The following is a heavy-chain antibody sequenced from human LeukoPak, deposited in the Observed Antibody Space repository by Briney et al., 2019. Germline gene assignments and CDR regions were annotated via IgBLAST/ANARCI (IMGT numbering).Heavy chain of an antibody. J-gene: IGHJ4*02. CDR3: VKIYNYYFDY. Sequence: GGSLRLSCAASGFTFSSYAMHWVRQAPGKGLEWVAFIRYDGSNKYYADSVKGRMTISRDNSKNTMNVQMNSLRAEDTAVYYCVKIYNYYFDYWGQGTLVTVSS. CDR2: IRYDGSNK. V-gene: IGHV3-30*02. D-gene: IGHD1-1*01. CDR1: GFTFSSYA.